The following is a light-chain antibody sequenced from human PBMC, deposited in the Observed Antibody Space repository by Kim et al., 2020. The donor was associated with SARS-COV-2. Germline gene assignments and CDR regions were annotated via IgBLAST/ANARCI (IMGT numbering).Light chain of an antibody. CDR1: QSIANS. V-gene: IGKV1-39*01. J-gene: IGKJ1*01. CDR3: PRSYSPPWT. CDR2: ASS. Sequence: DIQMTQSPSSLSASVGDRLTITCRASQSIANSLNWYQQIPGKAPHLLIYASSSVQSGVPSRFTGSGSGTDFTLTINSLQPEDFATYYCPRSYSPPWTFGQRTKV.